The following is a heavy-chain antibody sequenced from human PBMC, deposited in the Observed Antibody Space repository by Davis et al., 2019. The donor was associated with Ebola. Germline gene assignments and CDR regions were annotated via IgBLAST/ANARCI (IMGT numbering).Heavy chain of an antibody. V-gene: IGHV3-23*01. D-gene: IGHD3-3*01. CDR2: ISGSGGST. J-gene: IGHJ6*02. Sequence: GGSLRLSCAASGFTFSSYAMSWVRQAPGKGLVWVSAISGSGGSTYYADSVKGRFTISRDNAKNSLYLQMNSLRAEDTAVYYCARFSFTIFGVGYYGMDVWGQGTTVTVSS. CDR3: ARFSFTIFGVGYYGMDV. CDR1: GFTFSSYA.